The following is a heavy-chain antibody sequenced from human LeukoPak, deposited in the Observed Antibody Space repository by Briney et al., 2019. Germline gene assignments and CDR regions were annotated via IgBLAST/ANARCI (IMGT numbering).Heavy chain of an antibody. CDR2: INPDSGGT. V-gene: IGHV1-2*02. CDR1: GYTFTGFY. J-gene: IGHJ4*02. D-gene: IGHD2-2*01. Sequence: ASVKVSCKASGYTFTGFYMHWVRQAPGQGLEWMGWINPDSGGTNYAQKFQGRVTVTSDTSISTASMELSGLTSDDTAVYYCARGGIIAPVAQYYFDYWGQGSLVTVSS. CDR3: ARGGIIAPVAQYYFDY.